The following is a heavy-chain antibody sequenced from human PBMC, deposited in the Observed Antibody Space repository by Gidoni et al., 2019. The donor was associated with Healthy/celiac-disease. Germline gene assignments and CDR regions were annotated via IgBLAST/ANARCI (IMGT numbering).Heavy chain of an antibody. V-gene: IGHV5-10-1*03. CDR2: IDPSDSYT. J-gene: IGHJ4*02. CDR1: GYSFTSYW. CDR3: ARWGQETVRDDY. Sequence: EVQLVQSGAEVKTPGESLRISCKGSGYSFTSYWISWVRQMPGKGLEWMGRIDPSDSYTNYSPSFQGHVTISADKSISTAYLQWSSLKASDTAMYYCARWGQETVRDDYWGQGTLVTVSS. D-gene: IGHD3-16*01.